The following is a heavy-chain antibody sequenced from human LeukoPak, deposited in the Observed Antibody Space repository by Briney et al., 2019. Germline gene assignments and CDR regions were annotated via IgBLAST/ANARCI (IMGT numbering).Heavy chain of an antibody. CDR1: GFTFSNVW. J-gene: IGHJ5*02. Sequence: PGGSLRLSCAAPGFTFSNVWMSWVRQAPGKGLECIGFIYINGDTSYNPSLKGRATLSLDTSRNQFSLRLTSVTAADTAVYYCAKTARTFPSWGPGILVTVSS. V-gene: IGHV4-4*09. CDR3: AKTARTFPS. D-gene: IGHD1-7*01. CDR2: IYINGDT.